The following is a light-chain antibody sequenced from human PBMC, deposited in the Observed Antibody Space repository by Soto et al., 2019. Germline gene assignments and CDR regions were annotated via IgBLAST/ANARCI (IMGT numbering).Light chain of an antibody. J-gene: IGKJ1*01. CDR3: QQYNNWPET. CDR1: QSVSSN. CDR2: GAS. V-gene: IGKV3-15*01. Sequence: EIVMTQSPATLSVSPGERATLSCRASQSVSSNLAWYQQKPGQAPRLLIYGASTRATGIPARFSGSGSGTEFTLTISSLQSGDFAVYYCQQYNNWPETFGQGT.